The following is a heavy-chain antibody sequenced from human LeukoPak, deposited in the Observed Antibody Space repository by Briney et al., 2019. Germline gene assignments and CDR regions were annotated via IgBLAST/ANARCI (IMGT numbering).Heavy chain of an antibody. CDR3: ARGGYDYVWGSYHRSVSAPDYFDY. V-gene: IGHV1-69*13. Sequence: ASVKVSCKASGYTFTSYGISWVRQAPGQGLEWMGGIIPIFGTANYAQKFQGRVTITADESTSTAYMELSSLRSEDTAVYYCARGGYDYVWGSYHRSVSAPDYFDYWGQGTLVTVSS. CDR2: IIPIFGTA. D-gene: IGHD3-16*02. J-gene: IGHJ4*02. CDR1: GYTFTSYG.